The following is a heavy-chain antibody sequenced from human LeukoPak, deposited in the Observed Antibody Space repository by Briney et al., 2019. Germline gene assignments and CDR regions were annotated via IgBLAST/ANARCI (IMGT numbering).Heavy chain of an antibody. CDR3: ARGLSRRLLGYYYYMDV. CDR1: GYSIRSGYY. J-gene: IGHJ6*03. Sequence: PSETLSLTCAVSGYSIRSGYYWGWIRQAPGKGLEWIGSIYHSGSTSYNPSLKSRVAISLDTFKNHFSLKLSSVTAADTAVYYCARGLSRRLLGYYYYMDVWGKGTTVTVSS. D-gene: IGHD2/OR15-2a*01. V-gene: IGHV4-38-2*01. CDR2: IYHSGST.